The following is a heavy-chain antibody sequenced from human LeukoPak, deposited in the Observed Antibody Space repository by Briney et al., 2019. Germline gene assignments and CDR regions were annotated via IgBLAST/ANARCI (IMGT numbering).Heavy chain of an antibody. Sequence: SETLSLTCTVSGGSVSSGSYYWSWIRQPPGKGLEWIGYIYNSGSTKYNPSLKSRVIISVDTSKNQFSLKLSSVTAADTAVYYCARDPKVVPAAKHYYYYGMDVWGQGTTVTVSS. CDR2: IYNSGST. CDR1: GGSVSSGSYY. V-gene: IGHV4-61*01. CDR3: ARDPKVVPAAKHYYYYGMDV. J-gene: IGHJ6*02. D-gene: IGHD2-2*01.